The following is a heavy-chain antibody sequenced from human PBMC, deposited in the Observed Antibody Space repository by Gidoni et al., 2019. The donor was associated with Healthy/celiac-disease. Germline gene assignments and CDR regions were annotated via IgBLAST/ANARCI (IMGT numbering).Heavy chain of an antibody. Sequence: QVQLVASGGGVVQPGGSLRLSCSASGFTFSSSGLHWVRQAPGKGLEWVAFIRYDGSNKYYADSVKGRFTISRDNSKNTLYLQMNSLRAEDTAVYYCAKVLRFLEWLPRPYYYYYMDVWGKGTTVTVSS. D-gene: IGHD3-3*01. J-gene: IGHJ6*03. CDR3: AKVLRFLEWLPRPYYYYYMDV. V-gene: IGHV3-30*02. CDR1: GFTFSSSG. CDR2: IRYDGSNK.